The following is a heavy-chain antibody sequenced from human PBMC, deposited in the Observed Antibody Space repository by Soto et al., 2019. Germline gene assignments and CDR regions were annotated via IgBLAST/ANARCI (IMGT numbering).Heavy chain of an antibody. Sequence: PSETLSLTCTVSGGSISSGGYYWSWIRQHPGKGLEWIGYIYYSGSTYYNPPLKSRVTISVDTSKNQFSLKLSSVTAADTAVYYCARDRSGSPAIDYWGQGTLVTVSS. D-gene: IGHD3-22*01. J-gene: IGHJ4*02. CDR3: ARDRSGSPAIDY. CDR1: GGSISSGGYY. V-gene: IGHV4-31*03. CDR2: IYYSGST.